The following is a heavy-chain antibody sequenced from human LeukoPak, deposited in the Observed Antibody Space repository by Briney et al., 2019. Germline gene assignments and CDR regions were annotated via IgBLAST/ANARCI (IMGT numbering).Heavy chain of an antibody. CDR1: GYTFTRYG. V-gene: IGHV1-18*01. D-gene: IGHD5-18*01. Sequence: ASVKVSCKASGYTFTRYGISWVRQAPGQGLEWMGWISGYNGNIKYAQKFQGRVTMTRDTSTSTVYMELSSLRSEDTAVYYCARESGYSYGYELDYYYGMDVWGQGTTVTVSS. CDR2: ISGYNGNI. J-gene: IGHJ6*02. CDR3: ARESGYSYGYELDYYYGMDV.